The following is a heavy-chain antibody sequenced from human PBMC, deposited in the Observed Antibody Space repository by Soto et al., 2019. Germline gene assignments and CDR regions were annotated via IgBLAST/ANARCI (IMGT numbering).Heavy chain of an antibody. CDR2: ISYDGSNQ. D-gene: IGHD3-3*01. J-gene: IGHJ6*02. V-gene: IGHV3-30*18. Sequence: GGSLRLSCAASGFTFSSYGMHWVRQAPGKGLEWVAVISYDGSNQYYADSVKGRFTISRDNSKNTLYLQMNSLRAEDTAVYYCAKGKIPRVVDFWSGDYYGMDVWGQGTTVTVSS. CDR3: AKGKIPRVVDFWSGDYYGMDV. CDR1: GFTFSSYG.